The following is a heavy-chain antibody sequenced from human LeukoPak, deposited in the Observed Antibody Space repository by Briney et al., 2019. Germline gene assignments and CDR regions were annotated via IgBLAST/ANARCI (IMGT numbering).Heavy chain of an antibody. Sequence: GGSLRLSCAASGFTFSSYSMNWARQAPGKGLEWVSYISHSSRTIYYADSVKGRFTISRDNAKNSLYLQMNSLRAEDTALYYCAREDYYDSSPLYWGQGTLVTVSS. D-gene: IGHD3-22*01. V-gene: IGHV3-48*01. CDR1: GFTFSSYS. CDR2: ISHSSRTI. CDR3: AREDYYDSSPLY. J-gene: IGHJ4*02.